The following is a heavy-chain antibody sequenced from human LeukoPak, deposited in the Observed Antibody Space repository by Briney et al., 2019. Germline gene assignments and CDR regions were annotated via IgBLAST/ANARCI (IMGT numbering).Heavy chain of an antibody. J-gene: IGHJ4*02. CDR2: IYYSGST. CDR3: AIWFGGIDY. CDR1: GGSISSSSYY. Sequence: PSETLSLTCTVSGGSISSSSYYWGWIRQPPGKGLEWIGSIYYSGSTYYNPSLKSRVTISVDTSKNQFSLKLSSVTAADTAVYYCAIWFGGIDYWGQGTLVTVSS. D-gene: IGHD3-10*01. V-gene: IGHV4-39*07.